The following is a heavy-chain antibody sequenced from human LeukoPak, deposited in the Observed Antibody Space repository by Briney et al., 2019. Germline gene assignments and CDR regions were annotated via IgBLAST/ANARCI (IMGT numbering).Heavy chain of an antibody. CDR3: ARAHYSSGWFNWFDP. V-gene: IGHV4-59*01. Sequence: PSETLSLTCTVSGGSISSYYWSWIRQPPGKGLEWIGYIYYSGSTNYNPSLKSRVTISVDTSKNQFSLKLSSVTAADTAVYYCARAHYSSGWFNWFDPWGQGTLVTVSS. D-gene: IGHD6-19*01. CDR2: IYYSGST. J-gene: IGHJ5*02. CDR1: GGSISSYY.